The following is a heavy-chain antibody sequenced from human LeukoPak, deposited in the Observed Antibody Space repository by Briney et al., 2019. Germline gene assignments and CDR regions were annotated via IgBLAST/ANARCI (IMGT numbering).Heavy chain of an antibody. J-gene: IGHJ6*02. D-gene: IGHD2-15*01. V-gene: IGHV1-18*01. CDR1: GYTFTSYG. CDR2: ISAYNGNT. Sequence: ASVKVSCKASGYTFTSYGISWVRQAPGQGLEWMGWISAYNGNTNYAQKLQGRVTMTTDTSTSTAYMELRSLRSDDTAVYYCARQPIVANYYYGMDVWGQGTTVTVSS. CDR3: ARQPIVANYYYGMDV.